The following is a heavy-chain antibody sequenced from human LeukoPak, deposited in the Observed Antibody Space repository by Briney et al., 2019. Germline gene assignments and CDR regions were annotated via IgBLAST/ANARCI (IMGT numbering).Heavy chain of an antibody. Sequence: PGGSLRLSCVASGFIFSNAWMSWVRQAPGKGLEWIGRIKSKTDGETTNYAEPVRGRFTISRDDSKSAVYLQMNSLKIEDTAVYYCTTDLGTYYHGSQRLIPIDYWGQGTLVTVSS. D-gene: IGHD3-10*01. CDR1: GFIFSNAW. J-gene: IGHJ4*02. V-gene: IGHV3-15*01. CDR3: TTDLGTYYHGSQRLIPIDY. CDR2: IKSKTDGETT.